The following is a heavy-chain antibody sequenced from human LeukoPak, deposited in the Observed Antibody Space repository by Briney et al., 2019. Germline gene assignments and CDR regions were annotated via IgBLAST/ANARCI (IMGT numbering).Heavy chain of an antibody. V-gene: IGHV4-39*01. CDR2: IYYSGST. J-gene: IGHJ4*02. D-gene: IGHD5-18*01. CDR3: ARGGGYSSFGY. Sequence: PSETLSLTCTVSGGSISSSSYYWGWIRQPPGKGLEWIGSIYYSGSTYYNPSLKSRVTISVDTSKNQFSLKLSSVTAADTAVYYCARGGGYSSFGYWGQGTLVTVSS. CDR1: GGSISSSSYY.